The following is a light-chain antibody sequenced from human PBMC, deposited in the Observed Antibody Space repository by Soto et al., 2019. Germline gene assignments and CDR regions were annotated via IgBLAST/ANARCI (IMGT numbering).Light chain of an antibody. CDR1: QSISSW. Sequence: DIQMTQSPSTLSASVGDRVTITCRASQSISSWLAWYQQKPGKAPKLLIYDASSLESGVPSRFSGSGSGTEFTLTISSLQNDDFATDYGQQYNSYSGTFGKGTKVEIK. CDR2: DAS. J-gene: IGKJ1*01. V-gene: IGKV1-5*01. CDR3: QQYNSYSGT.